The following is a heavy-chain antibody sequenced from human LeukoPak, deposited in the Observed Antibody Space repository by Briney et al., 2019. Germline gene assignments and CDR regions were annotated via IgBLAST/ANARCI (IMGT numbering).Heavy chain of an antibody. D-gene: IGHD1-26*01. V-gene: IGHV3-48*01. J-gene: IGHJ4*02. CDR2: ISSSGSTR. CDR1: GFTFSPYS. Sequence: GGSLRLSCAASGFTFSPYSMNWVRQAPGKGLEWISYISSSGSTRYYADSVQSRFTISRDNAKNSLYLQINSLRAEDTAVYYCARSLVGRTNYFDYWGQGTLVTVSS. CDR3: ARSLVGRTNYFDY.